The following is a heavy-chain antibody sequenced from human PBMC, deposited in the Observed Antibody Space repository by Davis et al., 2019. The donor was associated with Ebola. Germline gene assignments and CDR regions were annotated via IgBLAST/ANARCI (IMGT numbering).Heavy chain of an antibody. D-gene: IGHD2-21*02. Sequence: GESLKISCAAPGFTFSSYAMSWVRQAPGKGLEWVSGISGSGGSTYYADSPKGRFTISRDNSKNTLYLQMNSLRAEDTAVYYCAKLVVVTAIPYFDYWGQGTLVTVSS. CDR2: ISGSGGST. CDR1: GFTFSSYA. CDR3: AKLVVVTAIPYFDY. V-gene: IGHV3-23*01. J-gene: IGHJ4*02.